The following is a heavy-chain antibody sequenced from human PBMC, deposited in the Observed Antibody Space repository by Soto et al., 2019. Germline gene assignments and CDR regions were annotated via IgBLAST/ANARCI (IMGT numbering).Heavy chain of an antibody. CDR2: ISAYNGNT. Sequence: QVQLVQSGAEVKKPGASVKVSCKASGYTFTSYGISWVRQAPGHGLEWMGWISAYNGNTNYAQKLQGRVTMTTDTSTSTAYMELRSLRSDDTVVYYCARMTYDDFWIGYYTWWFDPWGQGTLVIVSS. CDR1: GYTFTSYG. V-gene: IGHV1-18*04. D-gene: IGHD3-3*01. CDR3: ARMTYDDFWIGYYTWWFDP. J-gene: IGHJ5*02.